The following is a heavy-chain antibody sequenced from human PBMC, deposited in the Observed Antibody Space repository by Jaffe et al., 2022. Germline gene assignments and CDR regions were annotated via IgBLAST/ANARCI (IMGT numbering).Heavy chain of an antibody. D-gene: IGHD6-19*01. CDR2: IYYSGST. CDR1: GGSISSYY. CDR3: ASPAVAGYTSPFDY. J-gene: IGHJ4*02. Sequence: QVQLQESGPGLVKPSETLSLTCTVSGGSISSYYWSWIRQPPGKGLEWIGYIYYSGSTNYNPSLKSRVTISVDTSKNQFSLKLSSVTAADTAVYYCASPAVAGYTSPFDYWGQGTLVTVSS. V-gene: IGHV4-59*01.